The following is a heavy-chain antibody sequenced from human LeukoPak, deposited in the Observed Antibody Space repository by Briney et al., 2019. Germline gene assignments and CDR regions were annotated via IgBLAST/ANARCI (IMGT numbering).Heavy chain of an antibody. Sequence: ASVKVSCKASGYIFTDYYMHWVRQAPGQELGWMGRINPNSGGTNYAQKFQGRVTMTRDTSISTAYTELSSLRSDDTAVYYCAREGTTGKKGEYYYYGMDVWGQGTTVTVSS. CDR2: INPNSGGT. J-gene: IGHJ6*02. V-gene: IGHV1/OR15-1*02. CDR1: GYIFTDYY. D-gene: IGHD1-1*01. CDR3: AREGTTGKKGEYYYYGMDV.